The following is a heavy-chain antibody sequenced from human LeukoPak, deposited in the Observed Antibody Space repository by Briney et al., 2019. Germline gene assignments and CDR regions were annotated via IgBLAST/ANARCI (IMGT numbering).Heavy chain of an antibody. CDR3: ARHIGGGIEDMDV. CDR2: IYVTGT. Sequence: SETLSLTCTVSGGSIGTYYWSWVRQSPGTGLEWIGYIYVTGTRYNPYLQSRVTISVDGSRSQFFLKMTSVTAADTAVYYCARHIGGGIEDMDVWGRGTKVTVSS. V-gene: IGHV4-59*08. D-gene: IGHD3-16*02. J-gene: IGHJ6*03. CDR1: GGSIGTYY.